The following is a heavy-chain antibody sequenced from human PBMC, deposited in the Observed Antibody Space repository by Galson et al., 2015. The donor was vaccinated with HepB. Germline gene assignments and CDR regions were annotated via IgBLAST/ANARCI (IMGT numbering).Heavy chain of an antibody. J-gene: IGHJ3*02. Sequence: SLRLSCAASGFTFSSYGMHWVRQAPGKGLEWVAVISHDGSNKYYADSVKGRFTISRDNSKNTLYLQMNSLRAEDTAVYYCAKDGRWGADAFDIWGQGTMVTVSS. V-gene: IGHV3-30*18. CDR1: GFTFSSYG. CDR3: AKDGRWGADAFDI. CDR2: ISHDGSNK. D-gene: IGHD1-26*01.